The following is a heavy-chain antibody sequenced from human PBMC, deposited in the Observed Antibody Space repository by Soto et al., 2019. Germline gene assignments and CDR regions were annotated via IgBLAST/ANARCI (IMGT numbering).Heavy chain of an antibody. Sequence: SETLSLTCAVYGGSFSGYYWSWIRQPPGKGLEWIGEINHSGSTNYNPSLKSRVTISVDTSKNQFSLKLSSVTAADTAVYYCASHAVTYGGKYYFDYWGQGTLVTVSS. CDR2: INHSGST. CDR1: GGSFSGYY. CDR3: ASHAVTYGGKYYFDY. V-gene: IGHV4-34*01. J-gene: IGHJ4*02. D-gene: IGHD4-17*01.